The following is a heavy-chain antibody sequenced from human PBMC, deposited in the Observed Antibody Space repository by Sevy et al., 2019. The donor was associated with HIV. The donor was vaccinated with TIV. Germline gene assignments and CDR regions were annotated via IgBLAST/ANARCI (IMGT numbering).Heavy chain of an antibody. Sequence: SETLSLTCTVSDGSVSSSSYYWGWIRQPPGKGLEWIGSIYYTGSTNHNPSLKSRVTISVDRSKNQFSLKLSSVTAADTAIYYCARPESTTVTYGMDVWGQGTTVTVSS. V-gene: IGHV4-39*01. D-gene: IGHD1-1*01. CDR2: IYYTGST. CDR3: ARPESTTVTYGMDV. CDR1: DGSVSSSSYY. J-gene: IGHJ6*02.